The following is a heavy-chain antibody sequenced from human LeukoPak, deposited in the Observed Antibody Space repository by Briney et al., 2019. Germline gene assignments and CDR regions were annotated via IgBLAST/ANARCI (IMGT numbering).Heavy chain of an antibody. D-gene: IGHD3-9*01. Sequence: GGSRRLSCAATGFSFRSYWMNWVRQAPGKGLEWLAIIKQDGSEKHYKGSVEGRFTISRDNAKNSPHLQMNSLRAEDTAVYYCAGGSGYLITSWGQGTLVTVSS. CDR2: IKQDGSEK. CDR1: GFSFRSYW. V-gene: IGHV3-7*01. J-gene: IGHJ5*02. CDR3: AGGSGYLITS.